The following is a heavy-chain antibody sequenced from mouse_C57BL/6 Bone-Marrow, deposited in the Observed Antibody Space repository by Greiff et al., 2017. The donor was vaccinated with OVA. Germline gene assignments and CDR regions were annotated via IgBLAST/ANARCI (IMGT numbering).Heavy chain of an antibody. D-gene: IGHD2-3*01. J-gene: IGHJ4*01. Sequence: EVQRVESGGGLVQPGGSLKLSCAASGFTFSDYYMYWVRQTPEKRLEWVAYISNGGGSTYYPDTVKGRFTISRDKAKNTLSLQMSRLKSEDTAMYYCARHPIYDGYYGAMDYWGQGTSVTVSS. V-gene: IGHV5-12*01. CDR2: ISNGGGST. CDR1: GFTFSDYY. CDR3: ARHPIYDGYYGAMDY.